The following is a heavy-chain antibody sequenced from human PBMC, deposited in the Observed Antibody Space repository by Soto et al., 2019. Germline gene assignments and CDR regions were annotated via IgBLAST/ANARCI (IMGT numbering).Heavy chain of an antibody. CDR3: EGYCTNGVCPDKIDY. CDR1: GFTFSSYG. D-gene: IGHD2-8*01. J-gene: IGHJ4*02. V-gene: IGHV3-30*03. CDR2: ISYDGSNK. Sequence: PGGSLRLSCAASGFTFSSYGMHWVRQAPGKGLEWVAVISYDGSNKYYADSVKGRFTISRDNSKNTLYLQMNSLGAEDKDVYYCEGYCTNGVCPDKIDYWGQGTLVTVSS.